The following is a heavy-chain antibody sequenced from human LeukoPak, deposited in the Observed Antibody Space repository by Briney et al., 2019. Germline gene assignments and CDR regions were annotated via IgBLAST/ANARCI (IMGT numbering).Heavy chain of an antibody. CDR2: ISGSGGST. V-gene: IGHV3-23*01. CDR1: GFTFSGYA. Sequence: PGGSLRLSCAASGFTFSGYAMSWVRQAPGEGLEWVSAISGSGGSTYCADSVKGRFTISRDNSKNTLYLQMNSLRAEDTAVYYCAKVGYSYGFGAFDIWGQGTMVTVSS. J-gene: IGHJ3*02. D-gene: IGHD5-18*01. CDR3: AKVGYSYGFGAFDI.